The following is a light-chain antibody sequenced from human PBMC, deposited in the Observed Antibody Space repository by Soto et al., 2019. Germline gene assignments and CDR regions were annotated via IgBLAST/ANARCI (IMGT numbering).Light chain of an antibody. J-gene: IGKJ1*01. CDR2: GAS. CDR1: QSVSSNH. V-gene: IGKV3-20*01. CDR3: QQYNNWPWT. Sequence: ESVLTQSPGTLSLSPGERATLSCRASQSVSSNHLAWYQQKRGQPPRLLIYGASSRATGTPGRFSGSGSGTDFTLTITRLEPEDFAVYYCQQYNNWPWTFGQGTKVDIK.